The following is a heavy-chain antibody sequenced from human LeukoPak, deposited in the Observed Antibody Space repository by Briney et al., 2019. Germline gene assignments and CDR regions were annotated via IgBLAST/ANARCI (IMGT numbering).Heavy chain of an antibody. D-gene: IGHD2-15*01. Sequence: TLSLTCTVSGGSISSGGYYWSWIRHHPGKGLEWIGYIYCSGSTYYNPSLKSRVTISVDTSKNQFSLKLSSVTAADTAVYYCARVRYCSGGSCYSPYYYYYMDVCGKGTTVTVSS. CDR1: GGSISSGGYY. CDR3: ARVRYCSGGSCYSPYYYYYMDV. CDR2: IYCSGST. J-gene: IGHJ6*03. V-gene: IGHV4-31*03.